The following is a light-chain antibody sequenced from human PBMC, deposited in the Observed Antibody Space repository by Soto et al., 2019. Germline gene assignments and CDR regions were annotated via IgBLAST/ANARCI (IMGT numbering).Light chain of an antibody. CDR2: KNN. CDR3: AAWDDTLTGLYV. CDR1: SSNIGSNY. J-gene: IGLJ1*01. V-gene: IGLV1-47*01. Sequence: QSVLTQPPSASGTPGQRVTISCSGTSSNIGSNYVFWYQHLPGMAPKLLIYKNNQRPSGVPDRFSASKSGTSASLAISGLRTEDEADYNCAAWDDTLTGLYVFGTGTKVTVL.